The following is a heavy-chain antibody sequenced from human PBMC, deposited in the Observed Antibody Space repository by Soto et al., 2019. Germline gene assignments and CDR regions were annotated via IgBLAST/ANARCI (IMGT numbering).Heavy chain of an antibody. D-gene: IGHD2-2*01. J-gene: IGHJ4*02. CDR3: ASSLGYCSTTSCHHYHFDF. Sequence: EVQLVESGGGLVQPGGSLRLSCAASGFTFSAHYMDWVRQAPGKGLEWVGRTRNKANSYTTEYAASVKGRLTISRDDSVSSLYLQINSLKTEETAVYYCASSLGYCSTTSCHHYHFDFWGQGTLVTVSS. CDR1: GFTFSAHY. V-gene: IGHV3-72*01. CDR2: TRNKANSYTT.